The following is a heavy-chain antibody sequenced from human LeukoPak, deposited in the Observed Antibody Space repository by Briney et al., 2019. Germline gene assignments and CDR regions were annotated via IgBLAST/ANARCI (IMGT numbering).Heavy chain of an antibody. J-gene: IGHJ4*02. D-gene: IGHD3-16*01. V-gene: IGHV3-23*01. CDR3: AKGESQPKYYFQY. Sequence: GGSLRLSCAASGFTFTSAMRWVRQAPGRGLEWVSSITGSGEATFYADSVKGRFTISRDNSRNTLYLQMDNLRAEDTATYFCAKGESQPKYYFQYWGQGTVVAVSS. CDR1: GFTFTSA. CDR2: ITGSGEAT.